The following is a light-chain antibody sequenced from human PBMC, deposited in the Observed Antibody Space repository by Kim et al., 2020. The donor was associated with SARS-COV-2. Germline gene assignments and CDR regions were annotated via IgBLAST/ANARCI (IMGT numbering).Light chain of an antibody. CDR3: CSYAGSSTWV. CDR1: SSDVGSYNL. V-gene: IGLV2-23*01. Sequence: GQSIHISCTGTSSDVGSYNLVSWYQQHPGKAPKLMIYEGSKRPSGVSNRFSGSKSGNTASLTISGLQAEDEADYYCCSYAGSSTWVFGGGTQLTVL. CDR2: EGS. J-gene: IGLJ3*02.